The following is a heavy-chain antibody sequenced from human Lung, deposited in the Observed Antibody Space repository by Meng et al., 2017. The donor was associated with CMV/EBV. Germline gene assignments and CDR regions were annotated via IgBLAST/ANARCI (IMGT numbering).Heavy chain of an antibody. J-gene: IGHJ4*02. Sequence: GGSXRLXCAASGFTFDDYGMSWVRQAPGKGLEWVSGINWNGSSTGYADSVKGRFTISRDNAKNSLYLQMNSLRAEDTALYHCARGAGTAMAPAGYWGQGTXVTVDS. CDR1: GFTFDDYG. V-gene: IGHV3-20*01. CDR3: ARGAGTAMAPAGY. CDR2: INWNGSST. D-gene: IGHD5-18*01.